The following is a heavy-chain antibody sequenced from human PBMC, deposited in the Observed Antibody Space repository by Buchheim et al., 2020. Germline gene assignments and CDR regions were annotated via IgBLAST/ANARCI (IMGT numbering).Heavy chain of an antibody. D-gene: IGHD2-15*01. CDR3: AKDPYCSGGSCYSGAYYYYMDV. V-gene: IGHV3-30*18. J-gene: IGHJ6*03. CDR1: GFTFSSYG. CDR2: ISYDGSNK. Sequence: QVQLVESGGGVVQPGRSLRLSCAASGFTFSSYGMHWVRQAPGKGLEWVAVISYDGSNKYYADSVKGRFTISRDNSKNTRYLQMNSLRAEDTAVYYCAKDPYCSGGSCYSGAYYYYMDVWGKGTT.